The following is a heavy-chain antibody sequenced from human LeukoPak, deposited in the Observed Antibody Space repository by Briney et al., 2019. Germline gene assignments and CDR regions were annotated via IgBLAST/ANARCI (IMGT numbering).Heavy chain of an antibody. CDR2: IYTSGST. D-gene: IGHD6-13*01. J-gene: IGHJ4*02. V-gene: IGHV4-4*07. CDR1: GGSISSYY. Sequence: SVTLSLTCTVSGGSISSYYWSWIRQPAGKGLEWIGRIYTSGSTNYNPSLKSRVTISVDKSKNQFSLKLSSVTAADTAVYYCARGYSSSWYSDYWGQGTLVTVSS. CDR3: ARGYSSSWYSDY.